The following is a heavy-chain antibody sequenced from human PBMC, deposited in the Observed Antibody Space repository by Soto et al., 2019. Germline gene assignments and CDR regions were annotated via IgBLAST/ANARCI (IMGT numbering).Heavy chain of an antibody. V-gene: IGHV4-34*01. J-gene: IGHJ5*02. D-gene: IGHD3-10*01. CDR2: INHSGST. CDR1: GGSFSGYY. CDR3: ARGRVTMVRGVIGWFDP. Sequence: SETLSLTCAVYGGSFSGYYWSWIRQPPGKGLEWIGEINHSGSTNYNPSLKSRVTTSVDTSKNQFSLKLSSVTGADTAVYYCARGRVTMVRGVIGWFDPLGQGTLVTVSS.